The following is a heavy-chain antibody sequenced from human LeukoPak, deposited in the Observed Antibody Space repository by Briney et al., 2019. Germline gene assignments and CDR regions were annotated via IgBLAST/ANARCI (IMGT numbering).Heavy chain of an antibody. Sequence: SETLSLTCTVSGGSISSSSYYWGWIRQPPGKGLEWIGSIYYSGSTYYNPSLKSRVTISVDTSKNQFSLKLSAVTAADTAVYYCARQRLAVGGTWYFDLWGRGTLVTVSS. CDR1: GGSISSSSYY. CDR2: IYYSGST. J-gene: IGHJ2*01. V-gene: IGHV4-39*01. CDR3: ARQRLAVGGTWYFDL. D-gene: IGHD6-19*01.